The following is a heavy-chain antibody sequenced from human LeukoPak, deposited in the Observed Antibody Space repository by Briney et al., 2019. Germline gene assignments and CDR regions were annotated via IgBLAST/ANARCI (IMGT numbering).Heavy chain of an antibody. CDR1: GFTFSNYL. Sequence: PGGSLRLSCVASGFTFSNYLMNWVRQAPGKGLEWVSGISHSGSSIYYADSVKGRFTISRDNSKNTLYLQMNSLRAQGNADYFWSRRDGFIHLGQGTLVTVSS. V-gene: IGHV3-23*01. D-gene: IGHD5-24*01. CDR3: SRRDGFIH. J-gene: IGHJ4*02. CDR2: ISHSGSSI.